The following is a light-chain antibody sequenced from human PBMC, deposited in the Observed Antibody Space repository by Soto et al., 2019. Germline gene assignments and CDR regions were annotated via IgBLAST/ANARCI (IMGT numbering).Light chain of an antibody. CDR3: QEYGSSRT. CDR2: GAS. V-gene: IGKV3-20*01. Sequence: EIVLTHSPGTLSLTPGERATLSCRASQSVSSSYLAWYQQKPGQAPRLLIFGASGRATGIPDRFSGSGSGTDFTLTISRLEPEDFAVYYCQEYGSSRTFGQGTKVDSK. J-gene: IGKJ1*01. CDR1: QSVSSSY.